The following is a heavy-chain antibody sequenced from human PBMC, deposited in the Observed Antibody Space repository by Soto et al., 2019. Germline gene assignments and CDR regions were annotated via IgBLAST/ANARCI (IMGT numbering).Heavy chain of an antibody. D-gene: IGHD2-2*01. J-gene: IGHJ6*02. V-gene: IGHV3-74*01. CDR1: GFTFSSYW. CDR3: ARALRAEDCSSTSCSKYYYYYYGMDV. CDR2: INSDGSST. Sequence: PGGSLRLSCAASGFTFSSYWMHWVRQAPGKGLVWVSRINSDGSSTSYADSVKGRFTISRDNAKNTLYLQMNSLRAEDTAVYYCARALRAEDCSSTSCSKYYYYYYGMDVWGQGTTVTVSS.